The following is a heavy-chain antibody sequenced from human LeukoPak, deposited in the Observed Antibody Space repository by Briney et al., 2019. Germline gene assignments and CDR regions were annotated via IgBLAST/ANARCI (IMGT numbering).Heavy chain of an antibody. V-gene: IGHV4-61*02. J-gene: IGHJ4*02. CDR1: GGSISSGSYY. D-gene: IGHD5-18*01. Sequence: SQTLSLTCTVSGGSISSGSYYWSWIRQPAGKGLEGIGRIYTSGSTNYNPSLKSRVTISVDTSKNQFSLKLSSVTAADTAVYYCARDHGYSYGYGYYFDYWGQGTLVTVSS. CDR3: ARDHGYSYGYGYYFDY. CDR2: IYTSGST.